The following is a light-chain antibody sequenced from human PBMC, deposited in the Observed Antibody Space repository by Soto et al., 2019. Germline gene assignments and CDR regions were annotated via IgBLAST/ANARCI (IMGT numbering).Light chain of an antibody. CDR2: GAS. CDR1: QSVSSN. J-gene: IGKJ1*01. Sequence: EIVMTQSPATLSVSPGERATLSCRASQSVSSNLAWYQQKPGQAPRLLIYGASTRATGIPARFSGSGSGTEFTLPVSCLQSEYVAVYYFPQYNHWPPMAFRQRTKVEIK. CDR3: PQYNHWPPMA. V-gene: IGKV3-15*01.